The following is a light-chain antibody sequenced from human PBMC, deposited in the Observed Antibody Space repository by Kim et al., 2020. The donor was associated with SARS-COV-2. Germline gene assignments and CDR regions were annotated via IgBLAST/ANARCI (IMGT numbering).Light chain of an antibody. Sequence: GQRVTIPCSGSSSNIGSNTVNWYQQLPGTAPKLLISTNNQRPSGVPDRFSGSKSGTSASLAISGLRSEDEADYYCAAWDNGLNGWVFGGGTQLTVL. J-gene: IGLJ3*02. V-gene: IGLV1-44*01. CDR3: AAWDNGLNGWV. CDR2: TNN. CDR1: SSNIGSNT.